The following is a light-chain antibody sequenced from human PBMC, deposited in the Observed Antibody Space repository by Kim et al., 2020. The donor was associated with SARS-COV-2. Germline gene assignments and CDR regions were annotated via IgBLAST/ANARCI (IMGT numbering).Light chain of an antibody. CDR2: DAS. CDR1: QSAGGR. Sequence: SPGEGAPLSGRAGQSAGGRLAWYQQKPGQAPRLFIYDASTRDTGIPASFSGSGSGTDFTLTIGSLHSEDFAVYYCKQYKTWPGITFGQGTRLEIK. V-gene: IGKV3-15*01. J-gene: IGKJ5*01. CDR3: KQYKTWPGIT.